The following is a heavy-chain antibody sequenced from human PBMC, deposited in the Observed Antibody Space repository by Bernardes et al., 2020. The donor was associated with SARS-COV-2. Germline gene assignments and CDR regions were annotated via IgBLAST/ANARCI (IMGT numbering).Heavy chain of an antibody. CDR2: ISYSGST. D-gene: IGHD2-21*01. CDR3: ARQIDSWHIGVVVSVPLGEPFCFES. J-gene: IGHJ4*02. CDR1: GDSMSSRRYY. V-gene: IGHV4-39*01. Sequence: SETLSLTCTVSGDSMSSRRYYWGWIRQPPGKGLEWIGSISYSGSTNYNPSLKSRVTISVDTSKQQFSLKLSSVTAADTAVYFCARQIDSWHIGVVVSVPLGEPFCFESWGQGALVTVSS.